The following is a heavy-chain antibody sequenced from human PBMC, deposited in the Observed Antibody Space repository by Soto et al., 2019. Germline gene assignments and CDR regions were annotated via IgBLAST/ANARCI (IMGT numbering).Heavy chain of an antibody. D-gene: IGHD3-22*01. Sequence: QLQLQESGPGLVKPSETLSLTCTVSGGSISSSSYYWGWIRQPPGKGLEWIGSIYYSGSTYYHPSLTRRVAISVDTSKIQFCLKRRSVAAAAAAVYYCARDRLCDYYDSSGPFDYWGQGTLVTVSS. J-gene: IGHJ4*02. CDR3: ARDRLCDYYDSSGPFDY. CDR2: IYYSGST. V-gene: IGHV4-39*02. CDR1: GGSISSSSYY.